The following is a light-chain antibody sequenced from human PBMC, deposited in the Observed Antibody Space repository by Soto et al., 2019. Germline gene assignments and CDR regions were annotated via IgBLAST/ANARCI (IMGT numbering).Light chain of an antibody. Sequence: EIVLTQSPDTLSLSPGERATLSCRASQSVSSRYLGWYQQKPGQAPRLLIYGASSRATGIPDRFSGSGSGTEFTLTISSLQSEDFAVYYCQQYGSSLSLTFGGGTKVDI. CDR2: GAS. V-gene: IGKV3-20*01. CDR3: QQYGSSLSLT. CDR1: QSVSSRY. J-gene: IGKJ4*01.